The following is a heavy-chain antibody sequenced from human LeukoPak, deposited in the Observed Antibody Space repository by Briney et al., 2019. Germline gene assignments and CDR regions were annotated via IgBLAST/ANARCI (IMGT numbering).Heavy chain of an antibody. CDR3: AKYYAARSRSFDF. CDR1: GFTFSSYA. Sequence: GGSLRLSCAASGFTFSSYAMTWVRQSPGKGLEWVSVIGSGGDTYYSDAVQGRFTISRDSSKNTLYLQMNSLRADDTAVYYCAKYYAARSRSFDFWGQGTLVTVSS. J-gene: IGHJ4*02. CDR2: IGSGGDT. V-gene: IGHV3-23*01. D-gene: IGHD3-10*01.